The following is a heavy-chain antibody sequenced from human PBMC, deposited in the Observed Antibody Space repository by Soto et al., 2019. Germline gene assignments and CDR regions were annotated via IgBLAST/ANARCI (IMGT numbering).Heavy chain of an antibody. CDR2: IHHSGGP. CDR1: GGSFSAYY. CDR3: ASYGSGSYYNGYYFDY. Sequence: QVQLQQWGAGLLKPSETLSLTCAVYGGSFSAYYWTWIRQSPGKGLEGIGEIHHSGGPKYNPSLKSRVTISADTSKNQSSLELSSVTAADTAVYYCASYGSGSYYNGYYFDYWGQGTLVTVSS. D-gene: IGHD3-10*01. J-gene: IGHJ4*02. V-gene: IGHV4-34*01.